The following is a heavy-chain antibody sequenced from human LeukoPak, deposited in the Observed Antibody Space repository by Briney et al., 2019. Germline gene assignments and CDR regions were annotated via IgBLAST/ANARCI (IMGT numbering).Heavy chain of an antibody. V-gene: IGHV1-2*02. CDR2: INPNSGGT. D-gene: IGHD3-10*01. J-gene: IGHJ3*02. CDR3: ARVRFGESDAFDI. Sequence: ASVKVSCKASGYTFTGYYMHWVRQAPGQGLEWMGWINPNSGGTNYAQKFQGRVTMTRDTSISTAYMELSRLRSDDTAVYYCARVRFGESDAFDIWGQGTMVTVSS. CDR1: GYTFTGYY.